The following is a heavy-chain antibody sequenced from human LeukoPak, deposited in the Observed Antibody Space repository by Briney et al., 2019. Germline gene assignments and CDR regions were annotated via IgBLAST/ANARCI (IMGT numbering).Heavy chain of an antibody. CDR1: GFTYSRYW. CDR2: IKQDGSQK. V-gene: IGHV3-7*01. J-gene: IGHJ3*02. Sequence: GGSLRLSCVVSGFTYSRYWMTWFRQAPGKGLEWVANIKQDGSQKNYVDSVKGRFTISRDNAKKSLYLQMNSLRGEDTAVYFCAGGGTYDIWGQGTRVTVSS. CDR3: AGGGTYDI.